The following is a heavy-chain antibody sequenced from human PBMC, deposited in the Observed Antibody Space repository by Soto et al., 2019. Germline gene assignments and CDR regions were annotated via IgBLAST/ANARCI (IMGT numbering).Heavy chain of an antibody. J-gene: IGHJ4*01. CDR2: IYYSGST. CDR1: GGSVSSGSYY. Sequence: SETLSLTCTVSGGSVSSGSYYWSWIRQPPGKGLEWIGYIYYSGSTNYNASLKSRVTISVDTSKNQFSLKLSSVTAADTAVYYCAKEGRGYSCYDGYWGQGTLVTVSS. CDR3: AKEGRGYSCYDGY. D-gene: IGHD5-12*01. V-gene: IGHV4-61*01.